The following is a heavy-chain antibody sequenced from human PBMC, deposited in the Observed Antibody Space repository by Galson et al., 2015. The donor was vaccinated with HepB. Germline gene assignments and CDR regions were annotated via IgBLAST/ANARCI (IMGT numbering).Heavy chain of an antibody. CDR1: GFTFGDSG. J-gene: IGHJ4*03. CDR2: IRSRTYGGTT. Sequence: SLRLSCATSGFTFGDSGMSWFRQTPGKGLEWVGFIRSRTYGGTTEYAASVKGRFTISRDDSKSIAYLQMSSLQSEDPAVYYCTKETDCSGTSCYDYWGQGTLVTVSS. V-gene: IGHV3-49*03. D-gene: IGHD2-15*01. CDR3: TKETDCSGTSCYDY.